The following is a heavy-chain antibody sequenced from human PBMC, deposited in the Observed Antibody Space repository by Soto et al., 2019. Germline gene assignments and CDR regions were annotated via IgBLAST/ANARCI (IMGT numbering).Heavy chain of an antibody. CDR3: ASVFDSSSWGTWSGGAFDI. CDR2: TYYRSKWYN. V-gene: IGHV6-1*01. CDR1: GDSVSSNSAA. J-gene: IGHJ3*02. Sequence: SQTLSLTCAISGDSVSSNSAAWNWIRQSPSRGLEWLGRTYYRSKWYNDYAVSVKSRITINPDTSKNQFSLQLNSVTPEDTAVYYCASVFDSSSWGTWSGGAFDIWGQGTMVTVSS. D-gene: IGHD6-13*01.